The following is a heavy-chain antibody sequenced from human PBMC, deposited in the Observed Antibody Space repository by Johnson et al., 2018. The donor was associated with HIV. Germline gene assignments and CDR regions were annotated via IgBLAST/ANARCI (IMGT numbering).Heavy chain of an antibody. D-gene: IGHD5-18*01. CDR1: GFTFSSYW. CDR3: VRQYELYGYAFDL. V-gene: IGHV3-7*05. CDR2: INQDGSEI. J-gene: IGHJ3*01. Sequence: VQLVESGGGVVQPGRSLRLSCAASGFTFSSYWMNWVRQAPGQGLEWVANINQDGSEIYYVDSVKGRFTISRDNAKNSLYLQMNDLRAEDTAVYYCVRQYELYGYAFDLWCQGTVVTVSS.